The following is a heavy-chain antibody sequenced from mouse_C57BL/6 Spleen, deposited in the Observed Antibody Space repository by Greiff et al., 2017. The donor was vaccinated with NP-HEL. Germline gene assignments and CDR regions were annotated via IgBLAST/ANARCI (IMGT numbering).Heavy chain of an antibody. J-gene: IGHJ4*01. CDR1: GFTFTDYY. Sequence: EVQRVESGGGLVQPGGSLSLSCAASGFTFTDYYMSWVRQPPGKALEWLGFIRNKANGYTTEYSASVKGRFTISRDNSQSILYLQMNALRAEDSATYYCARSEAYYSNYEGYYAMDYWGQGTSVTVSS. CDR3: ARSEAYYSNYEGYYAMDY. D-gene: IGHD2-5*01. CDR2: IRNKANGYTT. V-gene: IGHV7-3*01.